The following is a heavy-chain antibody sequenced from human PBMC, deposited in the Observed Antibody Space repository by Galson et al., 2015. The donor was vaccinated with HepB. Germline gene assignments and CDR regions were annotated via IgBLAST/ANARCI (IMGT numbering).Heavy chain of an antibody. CDR1: GFIFSDYA. CDR2: ISGRGSGS. J-gene: IGHJ6*02. D-gene: IGHD3-3*01. CDR3: TKYILRFFDYGMDV. Sequence: SLRLSCAASGFIFSDYAMSWVRQVPGKGLEWVSGISGRGSGSYVVDSVKGRFTISRDNSKNTLFLQMNSLRAEDTAVYFCTKYILRFFDYGMDVWGQGTSVTVSS. V-gene: IGHV3-23*01.